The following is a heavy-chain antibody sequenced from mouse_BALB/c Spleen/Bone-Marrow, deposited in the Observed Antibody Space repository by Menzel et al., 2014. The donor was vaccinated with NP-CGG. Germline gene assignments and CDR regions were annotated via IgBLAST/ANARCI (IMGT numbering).Heavy chain of an antibody. D-gene: IGHD3-1*01. CDR1: GDSITSGY. V-gene: IGHV3-8*02. Sequence: EVNPVESGPSLVKPSQTLSLTCSVTGDSITSGYWNWIRKFPGNKLEYMGFISYSSSTYYNPSLKSRISITRDTSKNLYYLQLNSVTTEDSATYYCARSGSSGYHYYAMDYWGQGTSVTVSS. J-gene: IGHJ4*01. CDR3: ARSGSSGYHYYAMDY. CDR2: ISYSSST.